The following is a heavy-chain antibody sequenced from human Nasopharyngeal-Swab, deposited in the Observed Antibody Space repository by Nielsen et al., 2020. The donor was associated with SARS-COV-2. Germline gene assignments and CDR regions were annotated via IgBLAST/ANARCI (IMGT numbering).Heavy chain of an antibody. CDR1: GFSFSSYA. V-gene: IGHV3-23*01. D-gene: IGHD2-2*02. J-gene: IGHJ4*02. CDR3: AKLSYTTPSY. CDR2: TRFTGGTS. Sequence: GESLKISCAGSGFSFSSYAMAWVRQAPGKGLEWVASTRFTGGTSYNGDLVKGRFTVSRDDSSNTVFLNMNSLRAEDTAVYFCAKLSYTTPSYWVQGTQVTVSS.